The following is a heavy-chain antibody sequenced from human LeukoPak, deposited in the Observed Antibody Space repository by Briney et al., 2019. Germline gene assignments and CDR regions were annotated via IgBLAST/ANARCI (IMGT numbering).Heavy chain of an antibody. J-gene: IGHJ4*02. D-gene: IGHD4-17*01. CDR2: IYYSGST. CDR1: GGSISSGGYY. CDR3: ARGFYGDTTLPFDY. V-gene: IGHV4-31*03. Sequence: SETLSLTCTVSGGSISSGGYYWSWIRQHPGTGLEWIGYIYYSGSTYYNPSLKSRVTISVDTSKNQFSLKLSSVTAADTAVYYCARGFYGDTTLPFDYWGQGTLVTVSS.